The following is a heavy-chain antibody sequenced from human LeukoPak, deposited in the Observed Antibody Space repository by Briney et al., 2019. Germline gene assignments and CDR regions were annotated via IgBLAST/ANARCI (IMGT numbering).Heavy chain of an antibody. Sequence: GGCLRLSCAASGFTFSSYDMNWVRQAPGKGLEWVSYISSSGSSIYYADSVKGRFTISRDNAKNSLYLQMNSLRDEDTAVYYCAGRRGTGYRSDYWGRGTLVSVSS. CDR3: AGRRGTGYRSDY. CDR2: ISSSGSSI. J-gene: IGHJ4*02. CDR1: GFTFSSYD. V-gene: IGHV3-48*03. D-gene: IGHD2-8*02.